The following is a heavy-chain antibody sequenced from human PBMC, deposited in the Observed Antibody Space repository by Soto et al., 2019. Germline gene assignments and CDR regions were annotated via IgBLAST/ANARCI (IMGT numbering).Heavy chain of an antibody. CDR2: IYFTEST. V-gene: IGHV4-39*01. CDR3: ARTSGSGSPRGYYYMDV. CDR1: GGSISSGYYY. J-gene: IGHJ6*03. Sequence: SATLSLTCTVSGGSISSGYYYWVWIRQPPGKGLEWIGSIYFTESTYYNPSLKSRVTISVDTSKNEFSLKLSSATAADTAVYYCARTSGSGSPRGYYYMDVWGRGTTVTVSS. D-gene: IGHD5-12*01.